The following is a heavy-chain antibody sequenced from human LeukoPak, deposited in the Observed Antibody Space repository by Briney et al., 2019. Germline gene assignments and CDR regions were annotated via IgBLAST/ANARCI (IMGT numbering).Heavy chain of an antibody. J-gene: IGHJ4*02. CDR1: GGSMNNHH. CDR3: ARRDSCSGWSFDH. Sequence: PSETLSLTCTVSGGSMNNHHWSWLRQPAGKGLEWIGQVHISEGTNYSPPLKSRVTMSIHTPESRLSLTMRSVTAADTAVYYYARRDSCSGWSFDHWGQGILVTVSS. D-gene: IGHD6-19*01. V-gene: IGHV4-4*07. CDR2: VHISEGT.